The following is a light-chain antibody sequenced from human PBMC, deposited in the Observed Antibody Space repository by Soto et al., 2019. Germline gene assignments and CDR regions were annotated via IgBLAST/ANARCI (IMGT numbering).Light chain of an antibody. CDR2: DVS. CDR1: SSDVGGYNY. Sequence: QSVLTQPRSVSGSPGQSVTISCTGTSSDVGGYNYVSWYQQHPGKAPKLMIYDVSKRPSGVPDRFSGSNSGNTASLTISGLQAEDEADYYCCSYAGSYTHYVFGTGTKLTVL. CDR3: CSYAGSYTHYV. J-gene: IGLJ1*01. V-gene: IGLV2-11*01.